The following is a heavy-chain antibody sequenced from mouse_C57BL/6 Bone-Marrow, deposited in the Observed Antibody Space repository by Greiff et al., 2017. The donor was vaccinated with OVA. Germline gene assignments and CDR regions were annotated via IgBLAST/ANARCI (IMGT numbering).Heavy chain of an antibody. V-gene: IGHV1-54*01. CDR3: ARSGDYGGAWFAY. Sequence: VQLQESGAELVRPGTSVKVSCKASGYAFTNYLIEWVKQRPGQGLEWIGVINPGSGGTNYNEKFKGKATLTADKSSSTAYMQLSSLTSEDSAVYFCARSGDYGGAWFAYWGLGTLVTVSA. D-gene: IGHD2-4*01. J-gene: IGHJ3*01. CDR1: GYAFTNYL. CDR2: INPGSGGT.